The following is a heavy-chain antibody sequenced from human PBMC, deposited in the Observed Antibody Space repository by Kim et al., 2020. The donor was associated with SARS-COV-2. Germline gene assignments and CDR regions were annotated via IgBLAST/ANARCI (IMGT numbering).Heavy chain of an antibody. CDR2: INNTGSN. CDR1: DGSISPYC. J-gene: IGHJ6*01. Sequence: SESLSLTCTASDGSISPYCRSWVRQPPGKGLEWLAYINNTGSNISHPSSMTGVILSTKTTNKQSPLRQTTILAADQAAYYCARMGGRRAGVDSYRISYYG. V-gene: IGHV4-59*01. CDR3: ARMGGRRAGVDSYRISYYG. D-gene: IGHD3-16*01.